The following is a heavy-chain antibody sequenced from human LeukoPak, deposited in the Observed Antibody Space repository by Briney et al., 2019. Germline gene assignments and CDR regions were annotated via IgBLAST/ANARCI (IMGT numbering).Heavy chain of an antibody. CDR2: ISGSGGST. Sequence: GGSLRLSCPASGFTFSSYAMSWVRQAPGKGLEWVSAISGSGGSTYYADSVKGRFTISRDNSKNTLYLQMNSLRAEDTAVYYCAKDFQFMHSYGLFDYWGQGTLVTVSS. CDR1: GFTFSSYA. D-gene: IGHD5-18*01. V-gene: IGHV3-23*01. CDR3: AKDFQFMHSYGLFDY. J-gene: IGHJ4*02.